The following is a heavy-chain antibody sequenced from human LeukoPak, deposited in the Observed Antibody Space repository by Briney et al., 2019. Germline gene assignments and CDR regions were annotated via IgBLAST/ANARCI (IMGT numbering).Heavy chain of an antibody. D-gene: IGHD3-10*01. CDR2: INHSGST. CDR3: ARENADYYGSGRPFDY. CDR1: GGSFSGYY. J-gene: IGHJ4*02. Sequence: SETLSLTCAVYGGSFSGYYWSWIRQPPGKGLEWIGEINHSGSTYYNPSLKSRVTISVDTSKNQFSLKLSSVTAADTAVYYCARENADYYGSGRPFDYWGQGTLVTVSS. V-gene: IGHV4-34*01.